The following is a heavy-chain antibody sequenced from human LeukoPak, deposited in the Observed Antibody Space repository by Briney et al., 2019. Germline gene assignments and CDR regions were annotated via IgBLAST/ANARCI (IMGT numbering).Heavy chain of an antibody. CDR1: GFTFSSYA. J-gene: IGHJ4*02. CDR3: AKDPLGYSYGNFDY. D-gene: IGHD5-18*01. Sequence: GGSLRVSCAASGFTFSSYAMSWVRQAPGKGLEWVSAISGSGGSTYYADSVKGRFTISRDNSKNTLYLQMNSLRAEDTAVYYCAKDPLGYSYGNFDYWGQGTLVTVSS. CDR2: ISGSGGST. V-gene: IGHV3-23*01.